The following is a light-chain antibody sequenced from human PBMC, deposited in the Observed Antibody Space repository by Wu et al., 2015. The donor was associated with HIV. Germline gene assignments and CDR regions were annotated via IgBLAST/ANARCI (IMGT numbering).Light chain of an antibody. CDR3: QQYNNWPRT. J-gene: IGKJ1*01. CDR1: QSVSSS. Sequence: EIVMTQSPATLSVSPGERATLSCRASQSVSSSLAWYQQKPGQAPRLLIFGASTRATGIPARFSGSGSGTEFTLTISSLQSEDFAVYYCQQYNNWPRTFGQGTEGGN. CDR2: GAS. V-gene: IGKV3-15*01.